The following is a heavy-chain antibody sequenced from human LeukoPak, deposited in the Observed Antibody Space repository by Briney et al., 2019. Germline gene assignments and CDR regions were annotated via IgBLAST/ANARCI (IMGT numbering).Heavy chain of an antibody. Sequence: PGGSLRLSCAASGFTFSNYAMSWVRQAPGKGLEWVSGISGSGGSTYYADSVKGRFTIFRDNSKNTLYLQMNSLRAEDTAVYYCAKGSSSYYFAFDIWGQGTMVTVSS. CDR2: ISGSGGST. J-gene: IGHJ3*02. V-gene: IGHV3-23*01. D-gene: IGHD6-13*01. CDR1: GFTFSNYA. CDR3: AKGSSSYYFAFDI.